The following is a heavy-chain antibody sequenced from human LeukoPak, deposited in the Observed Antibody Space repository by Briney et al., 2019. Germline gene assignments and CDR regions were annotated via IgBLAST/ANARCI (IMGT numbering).Heavy chain of an antibody. J-gene: IGHJ3*02. V-gene: IGHV3-30*03. CDR3: VGYSYGYGAFDI. D-gene: IGHD5-18*01. Sequence: GRSLRLSCAASGFTFSSYGMHWVRQAPGKGLEWVAVISYDGSNKYYADSVKGRFTISRDNSKNTLYLQMNSLRAEDTAVYYGVGYSYGYGAFDIWGQGTMVTVSS. CDR2: ISYDGSNK. CDR1: GFTFSSYG.